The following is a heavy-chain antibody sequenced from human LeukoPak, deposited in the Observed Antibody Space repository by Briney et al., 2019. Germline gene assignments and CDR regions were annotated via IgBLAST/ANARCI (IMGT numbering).Heavy chain of an antibody. D-gene: IGHD3-22*01. J-gene: IGHJ4*02. Sequence: GGSLRLSCEASGFTFSTYWISWVRRAPGKGLEWVANINQDGSERHYVDSLRGRFTISRDNAKNSLFLQMSSLRAEDTAVYFCTRDLYYFDSHGYYASDHWGQGTLVTVSS. CDR1: GFTFSTYW. CDR3: TRDLYYFDSHGYYASDH. CDR2: INQDGSER. V-gene: IGHV3-7*01.